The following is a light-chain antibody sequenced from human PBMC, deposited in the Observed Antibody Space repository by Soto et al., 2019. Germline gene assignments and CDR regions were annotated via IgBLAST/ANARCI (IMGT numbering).Light chain of an antibody. J-gene: IGKJ1*01. V-gene: IGKV4-1*01. Sequence: DIVMTQSPDSLAVSLVERATINCKSSQSVLSSYNNTNYLAWYQQQPGQPPKLLLYWASSREFGVPDRFSGSGSGTDFALTISRVQAEDVAVYYCQQYYATPRTFGQGTKVEIK. CDR2: WAS. CDR1: QSVLSSYNNTNY. CDR3: QQYYATPRT.